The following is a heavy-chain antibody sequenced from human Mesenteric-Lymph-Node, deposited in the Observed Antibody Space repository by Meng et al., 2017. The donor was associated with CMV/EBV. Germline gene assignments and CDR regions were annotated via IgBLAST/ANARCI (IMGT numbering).Heavy chain of an antibody. D-gene: IGHD3-10*01. V-gene: IGHV1-2*06. CDR3: ARAQYYYGSGSPPSDY. Sequence: GYTFTGYYMHCVRQAAGQGIEWVGRINPNSGGTNYAQKFQGRVTMTRDTSISTAYMELSKLRSDDTAVYYCARAQYYYGSGSPPSDYWGQGTLVTVSS. J-gene: IGHJ4*02. CDR1: GYTFTGYY. CDR2: INPNSGGT.